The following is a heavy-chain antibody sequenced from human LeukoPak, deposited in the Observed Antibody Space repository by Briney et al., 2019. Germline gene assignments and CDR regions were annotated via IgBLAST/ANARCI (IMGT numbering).Heavy chain of an antibody. CDR1: GYTFTSYD. CDR3: AIYSKQWLVRRVFDY. CDR2: MNPNSGNT. V-gene: IGHV1-8*01. Sequence: ASVKVSCKASGYTFTSYDINWVRQATGQGLEWMGWMNPNSGNTGYAQKFQGRVTMTRYTSISTAYMELSSLRSEDTAVYYCAIYSKQWLVRRVFDYWGQGTLVTVSS. J-gene: IGHJ4*02. D-gene: IGHD6-19*01.